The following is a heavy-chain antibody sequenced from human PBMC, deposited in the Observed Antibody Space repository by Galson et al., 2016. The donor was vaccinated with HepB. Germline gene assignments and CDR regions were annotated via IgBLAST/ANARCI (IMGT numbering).Heavy chain of an antibody. CDR2: ISGSGSNT. CDR3: AKMPPLDVGMGDSSGYPHYGMDV. J-gene: IGHJ6*02. CDR1: EFTFSSYA. V-gene: IGHV3-23*01. Sequence: SLRLSCAASEFTFSSYAMSWVRQAPGKGLEWVSAISGSGSNTYYADSVKGRFTISRDNSENTLYLQMNSLRAEDTAVYYCAKMPPLDVGMGDSSGYPHYGMDVWGQGTTVTVSS. D-gene: IGHD3-22*01.